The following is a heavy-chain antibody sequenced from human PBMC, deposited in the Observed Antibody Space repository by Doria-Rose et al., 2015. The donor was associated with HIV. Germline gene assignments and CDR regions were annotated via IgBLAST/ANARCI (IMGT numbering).Heavy chain of an antibody. J-gene: IGHJ4*02. CDR3: ARIKSSRWYHKYYFDF. D-gene: IGHD6-13*01. CDR2: MISDDER. V-gene: IGHV2-26*01. CDR1: GVSLSSPGMG. Sequence: QITLKESGPVLVKPTETLTLTCTVSGVSLSSPGMGVSWIRQPPGKALEWLANMISDDERSYKTSLKSRLTISRRTSKSQVVLTMTDMDPVDTATYYCARIKSSRWYHKYYFDFWGQGTLVIVSA.